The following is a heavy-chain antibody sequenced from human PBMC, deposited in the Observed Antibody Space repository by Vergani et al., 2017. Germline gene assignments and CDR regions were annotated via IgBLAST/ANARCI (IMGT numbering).Heavy chain of an antibody. D-gene: IGHD6-13*01. CDR3: ARDSRTYSSSWYGHDY. CDR1: GGSVSSGSYY. Sequence: QVQLQESGPGLVKPSETLSLTCTVSGGSVSSGSYYWSWIRQPPGKGLEWIGYIYYSGSTNYNPSLKSRVTVSVDTSKNQFSLKLSSVTAADRAVYYCARDSRTYSSSWYGHDYWGQGTLVTVSS. CDR2: IYYSGST. V-gene: IGHV4-61*01. J-gene: IGHJ4*02.